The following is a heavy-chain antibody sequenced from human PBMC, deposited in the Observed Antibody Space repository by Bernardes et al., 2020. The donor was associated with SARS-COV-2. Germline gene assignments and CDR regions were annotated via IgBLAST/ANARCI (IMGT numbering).Heavy chain of an antibody. CDR1: GFTFSDYW. V-gene: IGHV3-7*04. Sequence: GGSLRLSCVASGFTFSDYWMSWVRQAPGKGLEWVASINQDGNEKYYVGSVKGRFTISRDNAGRSLYLQVNSLRAEDTAVYYCARENGYCSSTRCFVDSFDPWGQGTLLTVSS. CDR2: INQDGNEK. D-gene: IGHD2-2*03. CDR3: ARENGYCSSTRCFVDSFDP. J-gene: IGHJ5*02.